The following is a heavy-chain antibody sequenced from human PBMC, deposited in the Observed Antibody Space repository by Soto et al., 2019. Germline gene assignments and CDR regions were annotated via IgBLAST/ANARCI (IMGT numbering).Heavy chain of an antibody. Sequence: GGSLRLSCAASGFTFSSYDMHWVRQATGKGLEWVSAIGTAGDTYYPGSVKGRFTISRENAKNSLYLQMNSLRAGDTAVYYCARGAYCSSTSCYTLRYTPYYYYYGMDVWGQGTTVTVS. CDR3: ARGAYCSSTSCYTLRYTPYYYYYGMDV. D-gene: IGHD2-2*02. CDR1: GFTFSSYD. J-gene: IGHJ6*02. V-gene: IGHV3-13*01. CDR2: IGTAGDT.